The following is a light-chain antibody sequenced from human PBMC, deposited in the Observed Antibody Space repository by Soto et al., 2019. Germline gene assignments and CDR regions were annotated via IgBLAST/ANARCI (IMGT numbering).Light chain of an antibody. V-gene: IGKV1-5*01. CDR3: KRYNDYAPPWT. Sequence: DIPMTQSPSTLSASVGDTVTLTCRASQSISRWLAWYQQKPGKVPKLLIFDASILENGIPSRFSGSGSGTEFTLTISGLQPDDFATYYYKRYNDYAPPWTFGQGTKVEIK. CDR1: QSISRW. CDR2: DAS. J-gene: IGKJ1*01.